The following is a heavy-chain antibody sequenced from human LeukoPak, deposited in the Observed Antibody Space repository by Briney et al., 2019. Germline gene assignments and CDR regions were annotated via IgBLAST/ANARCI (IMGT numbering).Heavy chain of an antibody. J-gene: IGHJ5*02. V-gene: IGHV1-18*01. CDR2: ISAYNGNT. CDR3: ARGRYSSSFYFEGANWFDP. Sequence: GASVKVSCKASGYTFTSYGISWVRQAPGQGLERMGWISAYNGNTNYAQKLQGRVTMTTDTSTSTAYMELRSLRSEDTAVYYCARGRYSSSFYFEGANWFDPWGQGTLVTVSS. D-gene: IGHD6-13*01. CDR1: GYTFTSYG.